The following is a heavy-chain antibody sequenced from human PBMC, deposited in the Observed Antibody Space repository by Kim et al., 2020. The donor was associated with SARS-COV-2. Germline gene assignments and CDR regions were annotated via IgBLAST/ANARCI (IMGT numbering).Heavy chain of an antibody. Sequence: GGSLRLSCAAFGFTLSNYWMSWVRQAPGKGLEWVANINQDGSEKHHADSVKGRFTISRDNAKSSLYLQMNRLGADDTAVYYCASGDGMDVWGQGTRVTVS. V-gene: IGHV3-7*01. CDR1: GFTLSNYW. CDR3: ASGDGMDV. CDR2: INQDGSEK. J-gene: IGHJ6*02.